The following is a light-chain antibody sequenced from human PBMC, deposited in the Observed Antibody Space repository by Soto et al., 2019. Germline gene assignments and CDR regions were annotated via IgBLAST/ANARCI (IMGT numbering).Light chain of an antibody. CDR2: EVS. CDR3: RSSTSSATLV. J-gene: IGLJ2*01. CDR1: SSDVGGYKY. V-gene: IGLV2-14*01. Sequence: QSALTQPASVSGSPGQSITISCTGTSSDVGGYKYVSWYQQHPGKAPKLIIHEVSSRPSGVSSRFSGSTSGNTASLTISGLQAEYEDDYYCRSSTSSATLVFGVGTKLTVL.